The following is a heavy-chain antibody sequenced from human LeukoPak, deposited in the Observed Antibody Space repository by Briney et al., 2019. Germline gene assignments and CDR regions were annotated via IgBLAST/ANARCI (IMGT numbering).Heavy chain of an antibody. V-gene: IGHV4-34*01. CDR2: INHSGST. CDR1: GGSFSGYY. CDR3: ARGQRGYSYGLSDY. J-gene: IGHJ4*02. Sequence: SETLSLTCAVYGGSFSGYYWSWIRQPPGRGLEWIGEINHSGSTNYNPSLKSRVTISVDTSKNQFSLKLSSVTAADTAVYYCARGQRGYSYGLSDYWGQGTLVTVSS. D-gene: IGHD5-18*01.